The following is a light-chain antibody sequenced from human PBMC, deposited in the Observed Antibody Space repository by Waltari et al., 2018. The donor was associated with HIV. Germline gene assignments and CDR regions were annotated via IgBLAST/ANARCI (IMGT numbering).Light chain of an antibody. J-gene: IGKJ2*01. CDR2: GAS. CDR1: QEIGND. CDR3: LQDYTYPRT. V-gene: IGKV1-6*01. Sequence: AIQLSQSPSSLSASVGDRVTITCRASQEIGNDLAWYQQKLGEAPKLIIYGASNLHSGVSSRFSGSGSGRDFTLTISGLQPEDFAIYYCLQDYTYPRTFGQGTNLDI.